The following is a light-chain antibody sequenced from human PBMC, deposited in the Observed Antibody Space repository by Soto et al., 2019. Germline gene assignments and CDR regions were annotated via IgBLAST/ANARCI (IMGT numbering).Light chain of an antibody. CDR1: QSLLHSNGYNY. CDR3: MQALHSFT. Sequence: DIVMTQSPLSLPVTPGEPASISFISSQSLLHSNGYNYLDWYLQKPGQSPQLLIYLGSNRASGVPDRFSGSGSGTDFTLKISRVEAEDVGVYYCMQALHSFTFGQGTRLEIK. CDR2: LGS. V-gene: IGKV2-28*01. J-gene: IGKJ5*01.